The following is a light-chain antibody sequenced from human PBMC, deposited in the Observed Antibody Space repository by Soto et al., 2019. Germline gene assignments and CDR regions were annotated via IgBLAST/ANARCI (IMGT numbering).Light chain of an antibody. Sequence: EIVLTQSPGTLSLSPGERATLSCRASQSVGSNYLAWYPQKPGQAPRILIFGASGRATGIPDRFSGSGSGTDFTLTISRMEPEDFAVYYCHQYDSWTFGQGTKLDIK. V-gene: IGKV3-20*01. J-gene: IGKJ1*01. CDR2: GAS. CDR3: HQYDSWT. CDR1: QSVGSNY.